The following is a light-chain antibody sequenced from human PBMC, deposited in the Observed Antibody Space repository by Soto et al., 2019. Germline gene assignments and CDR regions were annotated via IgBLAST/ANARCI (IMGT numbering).Light chain of an antibody. J-gene: IGKJ5*01. CDR3: QQANSFPIT. CDR1: QDIRSW. CDR2: AAS. Sequence: DLQLTQSPSSVSASIGDRVTITCWASQDIRSWLAWYQQKAGKAPKLVISAASTLQRGVPSRFSGSGFGTNFTLATTSLQPEDFATYYCQQANSFPITFGQGTRMDIK. V-gene: IGKV1-12*01.